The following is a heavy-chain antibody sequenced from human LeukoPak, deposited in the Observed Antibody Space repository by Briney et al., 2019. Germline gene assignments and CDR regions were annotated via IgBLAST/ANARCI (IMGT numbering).Heavy chain of an antibody. CDR2: IYHSGST. Sequence: SETLSLTCAVSGGSISSGGYSWSWIRQPPGKGLEWIGYIYHSGSTYYNPSLKSRVTISVDKSKNQFSLKLSSVTAADTAVYYCASLGLMTTDAFDIWGQGTMVTVSS. D-gene: IGHD3-16*01. CDR3: ASLGLMTTDAFDI. V-gene: IGHV4-30-2*01. J-gene: IGHJ3*02. CDR1: GGSISSGGYS.